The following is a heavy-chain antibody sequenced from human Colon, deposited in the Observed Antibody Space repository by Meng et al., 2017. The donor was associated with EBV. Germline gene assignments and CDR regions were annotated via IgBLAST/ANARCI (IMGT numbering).Heavy chain of an antibody. CDR3: VISSHN. V-gene: IGHV4-39*07. CDR1: GGSITRTCSD. Sequence: QLPLQESGPGLVKPSETLSLTCTISGGSITRTCSDWGWVRQPPGKGLEWIGSIYYRGSTNYNPSLKSRISMSVDMSKNQFSLKVNSVTAADTAIYYCVISSHNWGQGTLVTVSS. D-gene: IGHD3-3*02. J-gene: IGHJ4*02. CDR2: IYYRGST.